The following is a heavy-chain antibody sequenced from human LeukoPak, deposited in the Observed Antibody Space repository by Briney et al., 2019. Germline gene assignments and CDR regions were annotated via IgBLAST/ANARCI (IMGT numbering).Heavy chain of an antibody. Sequence: PGGSLRLSCEVSGFPFSSHAMSWVRQAPGIGLEWGSGISISGDMTYYPDSVQVRFIISRDNSKNTVYLQMDSLRVEDKAVYYCANEEVPNDYWGQGTMVTVYS. CDR2: ISISGDMT. CDR3: ANEEVPNDY. D-gene: IGHD4/OR15-4a*01. CDR1: GFPFSSHA. J-gene: IGHJ4*02. V-gene: IGHV3-23*01.